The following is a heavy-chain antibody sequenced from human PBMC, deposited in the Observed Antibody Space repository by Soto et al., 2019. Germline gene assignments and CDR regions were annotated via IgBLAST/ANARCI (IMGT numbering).Heavy chain of an antibody. J-gene: IGHJ4*02. CDR3: ARDLRSTNTWGYFDY. V-gene: IGHV3-30-3*01. D-gene: IGHD2-8*01. CDR2: ISYDGSNK. Sequence: QVQLVESGGGVVQPGRSLRLSCAASGFTFSSYAMHWVRQAPGKGLEWVAVISYDGSNKYYADSVKGRFTISRDNSKNTLYLQMNSLRAEDTAVYYCARDLRSTNTWGYFDYWGQGTLVAVSS. CDR1: GFTFSSYA.